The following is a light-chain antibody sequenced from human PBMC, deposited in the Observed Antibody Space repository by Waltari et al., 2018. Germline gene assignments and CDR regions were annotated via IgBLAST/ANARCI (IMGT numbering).Light chain of an antibody. CDR3: QQSYSTPYT. CDR1: QSISSY. J-gene: IGKJ2*01. Sequence: DIQMTQSPSSLSASVGDRVTIPCRASQSISSYLNWYQQKPWKAPKLLIYAASSLQSGVPSRFSGSGSGTDFTLTISSLQPEDFATYYCQQSYSTPYTFGQGTKLEIK. V-gene: IGKV1-39*01. CDR2: AAS.